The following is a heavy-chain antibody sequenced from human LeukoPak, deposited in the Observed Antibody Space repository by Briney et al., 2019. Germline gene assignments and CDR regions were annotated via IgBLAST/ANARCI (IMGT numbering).Heavy chain of an antibody. CDR3: AKSRDWFSNWFDP. CDR2: ISYDGSNK. D-gene: IGHD3-9*01. CDR1: GFTFSSYG. J-gene: IGHJ5*02. V-gene: IGHV3-30*18. Sequence: GRSLRLSCAASGFTFSSYGMHLVRQAPGKGLEWVAVISYDGSNKYYADSVKGRFTISRDNSKNTLYLQMNSLRAEDTAVYYCAKSRDWFSNWFDPWGQGTLVTVSS.